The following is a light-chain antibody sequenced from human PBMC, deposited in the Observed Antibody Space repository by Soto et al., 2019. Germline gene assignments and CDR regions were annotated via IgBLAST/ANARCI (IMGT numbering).Light chain of an antibody. CDR3: QQRSYWPT. J-gene: IGKJ4*01. CDR2: DAS. Sequence: IVLTQSPGSLSLSPGERATLSCRASQSVSSYLAWYQQKPGQAPRLLIYDASNRAAGISARFSGSGSGTDFTLSISSLEPEDFAVYYCQQRSYWPTFGGGTKVDIK. V-gene: IGKV3-11*01. CDR1: QSVSSY.